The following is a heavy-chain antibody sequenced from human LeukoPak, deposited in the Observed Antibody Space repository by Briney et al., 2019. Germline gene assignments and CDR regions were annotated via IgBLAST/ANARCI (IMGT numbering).Heavy chain of an antibody. CDR1: GVSISIYY. J-gene: IGHJ5*02. V-gene: IGHV4-59*12. CDR2: IYYSGST. CDR3: ARAPNIVVVTAWNYLFDP. D-gene: IGHD2-21*02. Sequence: SETLSLTCTVSGVSISIYYWSWIRQPPGKGLEWIGYIYYSGSTNYHPSLKSRITISVKTYNNQFSLQLSFITAADTAVYYCARAPNIVVVTAWNYLFDPWGQGTLVTVSS.